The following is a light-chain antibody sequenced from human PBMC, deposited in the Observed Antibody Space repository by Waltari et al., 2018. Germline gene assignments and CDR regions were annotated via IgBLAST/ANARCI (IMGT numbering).Light chain of an antibody. CDR3: MQTLQTPLT. Sequence: DIVMTQTPLSLPVTPGEPASISCRSSLSLLHSNGNTYLYWYLQKPGQPPRLLVYGVSNRFSGVPDRFSGSGSGTDFTLTISRVEAEDVGVYYCMQTLQTPLTFCGGTRVEIK. J-gene: IGKJ4*01. CDR1: LSLLHSNGNTY. V-gene: IGKV2D-29*01. CDR2: GVS.